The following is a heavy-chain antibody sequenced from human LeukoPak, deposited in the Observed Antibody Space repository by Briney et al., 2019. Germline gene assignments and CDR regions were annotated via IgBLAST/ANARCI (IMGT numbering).Heavy chain of an antibody. CDR2: ISSSSSYI. J-gene: IGHJ4*02. V-gene: IGHV3-21*01. CDR1: GFTFSSYS. CDR3: ARAGPIGENYFDY. Sequence: GGSLRLSCAASGFTFSSYSMNWVRQAPGKGLEWVSSISSSSSYIYYADSVKGRFTISRDNAKNSLYLQMNSLRAEDTAVYYCARAGPIGENYFDYWGQGTLVTVSS. D-gene: IGHD3-10*01.